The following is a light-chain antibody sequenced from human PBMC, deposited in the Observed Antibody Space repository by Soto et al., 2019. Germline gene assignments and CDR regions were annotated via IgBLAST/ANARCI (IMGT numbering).Light chain of an antibody. CDR1: QSISNY. Sequence: DIPMTQSPSSLFASVGDRVTITCRASQSISNYLNWYQQKPGKAPELLIYAASRLQSGVPSRFSGSGSGTDFTLTISSLQPEDFATYYCQHTCSIWITFGQGARLEI. V-gene: IGKV1-39*01. J-gene: IGKJ5*01. CDR3: QHTCSIWIT. CDR2: AAS.